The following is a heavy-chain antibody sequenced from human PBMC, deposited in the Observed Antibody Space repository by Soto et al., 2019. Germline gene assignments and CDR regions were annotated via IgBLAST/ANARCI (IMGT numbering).Heavy chain of an antibody. CDR1: GFPFSSNA. Sequence: EVQLLESGGGLVQPGGSLRVSCAASGFPFSSNALSWVRLAPGKGLEWVSTISGSDGSTYYADPVKGRFTISRDSSRNTLYLQMTSLRAEDTAVYYCAKEAAAGLYFFDYWGQGTLVTVSS. J-gene: IGHJ4*02. CDR2: ISGSDGST. V-gene: IGHV3-23*01. CDR3: AKEAAAGLYFFDY. D-gene: IGHD6-13*01.